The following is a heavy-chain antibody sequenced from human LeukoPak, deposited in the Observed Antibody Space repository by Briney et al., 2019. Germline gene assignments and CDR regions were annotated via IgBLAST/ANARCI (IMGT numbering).Heavy chain of an antibody. V-gene: IGHV4-39*01. CDR2: INHSGST. CDR3: ARHRFMITFGGVIVFPFDY. Sequence: PSETLSLTCTVSGGSISSGSYYWSWIRQPPGKGLEWIGEINHSGSTNYNPSLKSRVTISVDTSKNQFSLKLSSVTAADTAVYYCARHRFMITFGGVIVFPFDYWGQGTLVTVSS. CDR1: GGSISSGSYY. D-gene: IGHD3-16*02. J-gene: IGHJ4*02.